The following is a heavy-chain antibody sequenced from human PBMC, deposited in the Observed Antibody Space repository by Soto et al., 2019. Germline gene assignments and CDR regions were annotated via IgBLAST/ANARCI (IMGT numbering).Heavy chain of an antibody. Sequence: QVQLVESGGGVVQPGRSLRLSCAASGFTFSSYAMHWVRQAPGKGLEWVAVISYDGSNKYYADSVKGRFTISRDNSKNTLYLQMNRLRAEDTAVYYCARGDTPNSGYAPFMDVWGQGTTVTVSS. CDR3: ARGDTPNSGYAPFMDV. D-gene: IGHD5-12*01. CDR1: GFTFSSYA. CDR2: ISYDGSNK. J-gene: IGHJ6*02. V-gene: IGHV3-30-3*01.